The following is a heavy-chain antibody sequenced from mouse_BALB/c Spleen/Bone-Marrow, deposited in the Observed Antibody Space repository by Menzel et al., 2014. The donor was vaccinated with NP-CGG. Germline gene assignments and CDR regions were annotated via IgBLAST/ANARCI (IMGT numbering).Heavy chain of an antibody. CDR1: GFSLTSYG. CDR2: IWAGGST. CDR3: AREESRLRYFDV. J-gene: IGHJ1*01. Sequence: VKVEESGPGLVAPSQSLSITCTVSGFSLTSYGVHWVRQPPGKGLEWLGVIWAGGSTNYNSALMSRLSISKDNSKSPVFLKMNSRQTDDTAMYYCAREESRLRYFDVWGAGTTVTVSS. V-gene: IGHV2-9*02.